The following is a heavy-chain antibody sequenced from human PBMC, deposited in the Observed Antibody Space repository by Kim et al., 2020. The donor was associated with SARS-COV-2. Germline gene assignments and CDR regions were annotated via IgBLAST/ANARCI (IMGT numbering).Heavy chain of an antibody. D-gene: IGHD1-26*01. Sequence: ADAARGRFTSSREESKNALYLKMNSLRAEDTAVYYCARSTGGVGATPFDYWGQGTLVTVSS. J-gene: IGHJ4*02. CDR3: ARSTGGVGATPFDY. V-gene: IGHV3-30*07.